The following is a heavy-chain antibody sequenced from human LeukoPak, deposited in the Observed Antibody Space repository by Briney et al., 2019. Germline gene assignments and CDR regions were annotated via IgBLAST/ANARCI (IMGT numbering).Heavy chain of an antibody. J-gene: IGHJ4*02. D-gene: IGHD3-10*01. CDR2: FSGRGGCT. CDR1: GFTLSSYP. CDR3: AKGPITMVRGVITPFDY. Sequence: GGSLRLSFAAPGFTLSSYPRAWVPRAPGRGLEWVHPFSGRGGCTFYAVHVKGRFTISRDNSKNTLYLQMNSLRAEDTAVYYCAKGPITMVRGVITPFDYWGQGTLVTVSS. V-gene: IGHV3-23*01.